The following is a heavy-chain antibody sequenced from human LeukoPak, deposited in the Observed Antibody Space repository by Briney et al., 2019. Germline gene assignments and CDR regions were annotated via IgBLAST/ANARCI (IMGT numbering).Heavy chain of an antibody. D-gene: IGHD3-10*01. CDR1: GFTFSDYY. V-gene: IGHV3-30*18. CDR3: AKKYSYGSGAGDALDI. Sequence: GGSLRLSCAASGFTFSDYYMSWVRQAPGKGLEWVAVISDDGSLKHYLDSVKGRFTISRDNSKNTLYLQMDSLRVEDTAVYYCAKKYSYGSGAGDALDIWGHGTLVTVSS. J-gene: IGHJ3*02. CDR2: ISDDGSLK.